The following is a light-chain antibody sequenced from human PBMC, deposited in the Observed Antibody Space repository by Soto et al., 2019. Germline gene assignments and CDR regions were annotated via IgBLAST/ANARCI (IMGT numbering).Light chain of an antibody. CDR1: NSDVGSYNL. J-gene: IGLJ1*01. CDR2: EVG. CDR3: YSYAGSGEV. V-gene: IGLV2-23*02. Sequence: QSALTQPASVSGSPGQSITISCTGTNSDVGSYNLVSWYQQHPDKAPKLIIYEVGVRPSGVSDRFSGSKSGSTASLTISGLQAEDEAEYYCYSYAGSGEVFGRGTKLTVL.